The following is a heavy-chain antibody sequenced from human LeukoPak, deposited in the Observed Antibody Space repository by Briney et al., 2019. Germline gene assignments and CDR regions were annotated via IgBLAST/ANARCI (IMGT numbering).Heavy chain of an antibody. CDR2: INWNGGST. Sequence: GGSLRLSCAASGFTFDDYGMSWVRQAPGKGLEWVSGINWNGGSTGYADSVKGRFTISRDNAKNSLYLQMNSLRAEDTAVYYCARDRPNYDFWSGQILSEAVDYWGQGTLVTVSS. CDR1: GFTFDDYG. V-gene: IGHV3-20*04. CDR3: ARDRPNYDFWSGQILSEAVDY. D-gene: IGHD3-3*01. J-gene: IGHJ4*02.